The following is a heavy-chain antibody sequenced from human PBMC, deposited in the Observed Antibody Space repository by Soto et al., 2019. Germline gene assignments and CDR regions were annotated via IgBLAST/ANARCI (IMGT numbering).Heavy chain of an antibody. Sequence: GSLRLSCAASGFTFSSYDMHWVRQAPGKGLEWVAVIWYDGSNKYYADSVKGRFTISRDNSKNTLYLQMNSLRAEDTAVYYCARSWVVPATDFDYWGQGTLVTVSS. CDR1: GFTFSSYD. J-gene: IGHJ4*02. D-gene: IGHD2-2*01. CDR2: IWYDGSNK. V-gene: IGHV3-33*01. CDR3: ARSWVVPATDFDY.